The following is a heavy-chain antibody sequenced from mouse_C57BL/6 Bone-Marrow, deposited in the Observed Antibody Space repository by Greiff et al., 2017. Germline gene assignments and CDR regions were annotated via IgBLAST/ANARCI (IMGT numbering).Heavy chain of an antibody. V-gene: IGHV5-17*01. J-gene: IGHJ4*01. Sequence: EVKLMESGGGLVKPGGSLKLSCAASGFTFSDYGMHWVRQAPEKGLEWVAYISSGSSTIYYADTVKGRFTISRDNAKNTLFLQMTSLRSEDTAMYYCAKSYYYGTRGYWGQGTSVTVSS. CDR3: AKSYYYGTRGY. D-gene: IGHD1-1*01. CDR2: ISSGSSTI. CDR1: GFTFSDYG.